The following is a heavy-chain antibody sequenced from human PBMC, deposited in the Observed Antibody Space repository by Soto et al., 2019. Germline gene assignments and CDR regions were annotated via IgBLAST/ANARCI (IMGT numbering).Heavy chain of an antibody. CDR1: VFIVSSSH. CDR3: ARLTAAERH. CDR2: LYNHGKT. Sequence: EVQLVESGGGLTHPGGSLRLSCVVSVFIVSSSHMIWVRQAPGKGLEGVSILYNHGKTNYVDSVKGRFNITRDNSKNTVYLQMNSLRVEDTAVYYCARLTAAERHWGQVALVTVSS. V-gene: IGHV3-53*01. J-gene: IGHJ4*02. D-gene: IGHD1-1*01.